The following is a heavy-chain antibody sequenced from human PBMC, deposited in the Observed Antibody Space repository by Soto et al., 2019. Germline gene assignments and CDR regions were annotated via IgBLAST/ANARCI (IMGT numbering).Heavy chain of an antibody. Sequence: SVKVSCKASGGTFSTYALSWVRQAPGQGLEWMGGIIPMSGTTDYAQKFQGRVTITADKSTSTAYLVVSSLRSDDTAVYYCARDRAARPLYYYFYGLDVWGQGTTVSVSS. D-gene: IGHD6-6*01. J-gene: IGHJ6*02. CDR3: ARDRAARPLYYYFYGLDV. CDR2: IIPMSGTT. CDR1: GGTFSTYA. V-gene: IGHV1-69*06.